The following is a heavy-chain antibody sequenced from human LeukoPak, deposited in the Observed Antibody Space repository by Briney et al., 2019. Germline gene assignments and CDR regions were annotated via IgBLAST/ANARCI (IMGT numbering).Heavy chain of an antibody. Sequence: PGGSLRLSCAASGFTFSDHYMDWVRQAPGEGLEWVARIRKKSNGYNTQYAASVKGRFIISREDSRNSLYLRMNSLKTEDTAVYYCARVGVVVPAGMDIWGQGTMVTVSS. CDR2: IRKKSNGYNT. V-gene: IGHV3-72*01. J-gene: IGHJ3*02. D-gene: IGHD2-2*01. CDR3: ARVGVVVPAGMDI. CDR1: GFTFSDHY.